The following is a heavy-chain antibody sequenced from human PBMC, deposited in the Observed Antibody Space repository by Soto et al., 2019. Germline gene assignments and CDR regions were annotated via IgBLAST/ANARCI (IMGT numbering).Heavy chain of an antibody. D-gene: IGHD7-27*01. Sequence: TGGSLRLSCAASGFTVSSNYMSWVRQAPGKGLEWVSVIYSGGSTYYADSVKGRFTISRDNAKNQFSLKMTSVTAADTAVYYCAVTGTYNWFDPWGQGTLVTVSS. CDR2: IYSGGST. CDR3: AVTGTYNWFDP. V-gene: IGHV3-66*01. CDR1: GFTVSSNY. J-gene: IGHJ5*02.